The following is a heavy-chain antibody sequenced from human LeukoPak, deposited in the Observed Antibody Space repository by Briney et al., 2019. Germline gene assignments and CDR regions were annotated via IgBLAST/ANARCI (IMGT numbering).Heavy chain of an antibody. CDR1: EFTFSNFW. CDR3: ARGGNHGDYWYFDL. Sequence: GGSLRLSCSASEFTFSNFWMSWFRQAPGKGPEWVANIKQDGSEKYYVDSVKGRFTISRDNAETSLHLQMNSLRAEDTAVYYCARGGNHGDYWYFDLWGRGTLVTVSS. CDR2: IKQDGSEK. J-gene: IGHJ2*01. V-gene: IGHV3-7*01. D-gene: IGHD4-17*01.